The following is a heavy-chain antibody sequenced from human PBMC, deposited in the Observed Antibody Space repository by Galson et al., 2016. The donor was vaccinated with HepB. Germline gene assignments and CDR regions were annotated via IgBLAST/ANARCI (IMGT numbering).Heavy chain of an antibody. Sequence: LRLSCAASGFTFSSYAMHWVRQAPGKGLEWVAVISYDGTNKYYADSVKGRFTVSRDNSKNTLYLQLNSLRPEDTALFYCGRDPRWGWNNSPYAMDVWGQGTTVTVSS. D-gene: IGHD1/OR15-1a*01. V-gene: IGHV3-30*04. CDR1: GFTFSSYA. CDR2: ISYDGTNK. J-gene: IGHJ6*02. CDR3: GRDPRWGWNNSPYAMDV.